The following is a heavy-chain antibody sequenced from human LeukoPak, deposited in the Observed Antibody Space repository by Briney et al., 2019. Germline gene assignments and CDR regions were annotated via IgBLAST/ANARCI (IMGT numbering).Heavy chain of an antibody. V-gene: IGHV4-38-2*01. CDR3: ARTYGSSWYKAH. D-gene: IGHD6-13*01. CDR2: IYHSGST. J-gene: IGHJ4*02. Sequence: KPSETLSLTCAVSGYSISSGYYWGWTRQPPGKGLEWIGSIYHSGSTYYNPSLKSRVTIPLYTSKNQFSLKLSSVTAADTAVYYCARTYGSSWYKAHWGQGTLVTVSS. CDR1: GYSISSGYY.